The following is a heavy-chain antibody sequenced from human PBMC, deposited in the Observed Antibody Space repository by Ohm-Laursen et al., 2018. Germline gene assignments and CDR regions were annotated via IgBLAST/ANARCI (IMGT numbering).Heavy chain of an antibody. CDR2: FDPEDGET. V-gene: IGHV1-24*01. Sequence: ASVKVSCKVSGYTLTELSMHWVRQAPGKGLEWMGGFDPEDGETIYAQKFQGRVTMTEDTSTDTAYMELSSLRSEDTAVYYCATDLTGYYDRDYWGQGTLVTVSS. D-gene: IGHD3-9*01. J-gene: IGHJ4*02. CDR1: GYTLTELS. CDR3: ATDLTGYYDRDY.